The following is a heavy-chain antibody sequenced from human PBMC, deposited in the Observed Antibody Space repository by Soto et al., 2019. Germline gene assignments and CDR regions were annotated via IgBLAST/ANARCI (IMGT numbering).Heavy chain of an antibody. V-gene: IGHV4-38-2*01. CDR1: GYSISSGYY. Sequence: LSLTCAVSGYSISSGYYWGWIRQPPGKGLEWIGSIYHSGSTYYNPSLKSRVTISVDTSKNQFSLKLSSVTAADTAVYYCALGVLWFGGANNWFDPWGQGTLVTVSS. J-gene: IGHJ5*02. D-gene: IGHD3-10*01. CDR3: ALGVLWFGGANNWFDP. CDR2: IYHSGST.